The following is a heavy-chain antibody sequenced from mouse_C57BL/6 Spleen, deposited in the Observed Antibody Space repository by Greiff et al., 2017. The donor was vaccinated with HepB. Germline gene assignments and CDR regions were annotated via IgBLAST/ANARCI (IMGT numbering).Heavy chain of an antibody. Sequence: EVKLQESGGDLVKPGGSLKLSCAASGFTFSSYGMSWVRQTPDKRLEWVATISSGGSYTYYPDSVKGRSTISRDNAKNTLYLQMSSLKSEDTAMYYCARQYSNYFDYWGQGTTLTVSS. D-gene: IGHD2-5*01. CDR1: GFTFSSYG. CDR3: ARQYSNYFDY. CDR2: ISSGGSYT. V-gene: IGHV5-6*01. J-gene: IGHJ2*01.